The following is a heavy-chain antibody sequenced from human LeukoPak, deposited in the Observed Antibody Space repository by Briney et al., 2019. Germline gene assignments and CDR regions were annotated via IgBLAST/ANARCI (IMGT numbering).Heavy chain of an antibody. J-gene: IGHJ4*02. CDR1: GYTFTSYA. CDR3: ARDYYDSSGAITFDY. V-gene: IGHV1-3*01. D-gene: IGHD3-22*01. CDR2: INAGNGNT. Sequence: ASVKVSCKASGYTFTSYAMHWVRQASGQRLERMGWINAGNGNTKYSQKFQGRVTITRDTSASTAYMELSSLRSEDTAVYYCARDYYDSSGAITFDYWGQGALVTVSS.